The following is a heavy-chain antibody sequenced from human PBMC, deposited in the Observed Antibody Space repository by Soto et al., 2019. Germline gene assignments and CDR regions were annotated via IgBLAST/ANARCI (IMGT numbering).Heavy chain of an antibody. CDR3: ARDRYSYYDFWSGSLPYYYYGMDS. CDR2: IKQDGSEK. V-gene: IGHV3-7*01. CDR1: GFTFSSYW. D-gene: IGHD3-3*01. J-gene: IGHJ6*02. Sequence: PGGSLRLSCAASGFTFSSYWMSWVRQAPGKGLEWVANIKQDGSEKYYVDSVKGRFTISRDNAKNSLYLQMNSLRAEDTAVYYCARDRYSYYDFWSGSLPYYYYGMDSWGQGPTVTVSS.